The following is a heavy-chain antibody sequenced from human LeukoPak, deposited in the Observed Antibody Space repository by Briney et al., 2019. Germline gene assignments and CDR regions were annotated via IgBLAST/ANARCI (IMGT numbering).Heavy chain of an antibody. CDR2: ISGSGGST. J-gene: IGHJ4*02. D-gene: IGHD1-26*01. V-gene: IGHV3-23*01. CDR1: GFTFSSYA. CDR3: ARGWRGRRGSDGYYFDY. Sequence: GGSLRLSCAASGFTFSSYAMSWVRQAPGKGLEWVSAISGSGGSTYYADSVKGRFTISRDNSKNTLYLQMNSLRAEDTAVYYCARGWRGRRGSDGYYFDYWGQGTLVTVAS.